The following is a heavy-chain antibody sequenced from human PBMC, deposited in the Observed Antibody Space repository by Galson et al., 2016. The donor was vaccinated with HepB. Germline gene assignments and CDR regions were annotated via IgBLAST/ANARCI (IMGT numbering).Heavy chain of an antibody. CDR3: ARDPNAAATGTWG. V-gene: IGHV3-53*01. Sequence: SLRLSCAASGFTFSSCGMHWVRQAPGKGLQWVSSIYSGGATHYADSVKGRFTISRDSSKNTLYRQMNSLRAEDTAVYFCARDPNAAATGTWGWGQGTLVTVSS. CDR2: IYSGGAT. J-gene: IGHJ4*02. D-gene: IGHD6-13*01. CDR1: GFTFSSCG.